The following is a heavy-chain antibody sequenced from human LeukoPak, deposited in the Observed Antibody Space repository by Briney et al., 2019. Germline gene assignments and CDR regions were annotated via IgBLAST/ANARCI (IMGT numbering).Heavy chain of an antibody. CDR2: IYPGDSDT. D-gene: IGHD2-15*01. V-gene: IGHV5-51*01. Sequence: GESLKISCKGSGYIFTSYWIGWVRQLPGKGLEWMWLIYPGDSDTRCSPSLQGQVTLSADKSISTAYLQWSSLKASDTAMYYCARHLVYNTPFPFDYWGQGTLVTVSS. CDR3: ARHLVYNTPFPFDY. CDR1: GYIFTSYW. J-gene: IGHJ4*02.